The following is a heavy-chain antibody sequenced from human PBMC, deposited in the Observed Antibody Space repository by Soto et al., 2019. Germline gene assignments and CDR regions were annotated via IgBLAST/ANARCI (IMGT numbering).Heavy chain of an antibody. CDR2: ISYDGTDE. Sequence: QVQLVESGGGVVQPGRSLRLSCAASGFSFSSYGMHWVRQAPGKGLEWVAMISYDGTDEYYADSVKGRFTISRDNSKNAVYLQRNSLRAGDTAEYYCAKQQPDWTDHFASWGEGTLVTVSS. V-gene: IGHV3-30*18. CDR1: GFSFSSYG. CDR3: AKQQPDWTDHFAS. J-gene: IGHJ4*02. D-gene: IGHD1-1*01.